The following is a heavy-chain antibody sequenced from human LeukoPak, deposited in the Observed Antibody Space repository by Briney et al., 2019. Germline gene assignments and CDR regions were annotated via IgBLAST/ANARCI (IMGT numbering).Heavy chain of an antibody. V-gene: IGHV4-34*01. Sequence: KPSETLSLTCAVYGGSFSGCYWSWIRQPPGKGLEWIGEINHSGSTNYNPSLKSRVTISVDTSKNQFSLKLSSVTAADTAVYYCARGLYSSSCRYGPWGQGTLVTVSS. CDR3: ARGLYSSSCRYGP. J-gene: IGHJ5*02. D-gene: IGHD6-13*01. CDR2: INHSGST. CDR1: GGSFSGCY.